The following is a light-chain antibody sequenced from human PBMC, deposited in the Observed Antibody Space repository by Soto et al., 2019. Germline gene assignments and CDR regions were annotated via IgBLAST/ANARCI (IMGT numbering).Light chain of an antibody. CDR1: QSVSTS. CDR3: QQYNNWWT. J-gene: IGKJ1*01. V-gene: IGKV3-15*01. Sequence: EIVMTQSPATLSVSPGERATLSCRASQSVSTSLAWYQQKPCQAPRLLISGASTRATGVPARFSGSGSETEFILTISSLQSEDFAVYYCQQYNNWWTFGQGTKVEIK. CDR2: GAS.